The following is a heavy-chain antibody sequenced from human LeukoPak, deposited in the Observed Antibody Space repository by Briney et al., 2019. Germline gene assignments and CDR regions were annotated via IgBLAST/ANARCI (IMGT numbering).Heavy chain of an antibody. J-gene: IGHJ4*02. D-gene: IGHD2-8*02. CDR1: GFTFSSYW. CDR2: ISSSSSTI. CDR3: ARSNRRNWWVDYFDY. Sequence: GGSLRLSCAATGFTFSSYWMHWVRQAPGKGLEWVSYISSSSSTIYYADSVKGRFTISRDNAKNSLYLQMNSLRAEDTAVYYCARSNRRNWWVDYFDYWGQGTLVTVSS. V-gene: IGHV3-48*01.